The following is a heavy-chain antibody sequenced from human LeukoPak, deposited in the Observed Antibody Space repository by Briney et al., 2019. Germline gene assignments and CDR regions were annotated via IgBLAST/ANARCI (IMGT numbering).Heavy chain of an antibody. Sequence: KPSETLSLTCTVSGGSISSYYWSWIRQPPGKGLEWIGYTHYSGSTKYNPSLKSRLTISVDSSKNQFSLKLSSVTAADTAVYYCARDRTGYYYMDVWGKGTTVTVSS. CDR3: ARDRTGYYYMDV. CDR2: THYSGST. J-gene: IGHJ6*03. CDR1: GGSISSYY. V-gene: IGHV4-59*01.